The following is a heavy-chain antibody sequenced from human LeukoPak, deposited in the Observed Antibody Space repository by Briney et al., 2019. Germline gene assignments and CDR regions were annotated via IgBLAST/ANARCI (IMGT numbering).Heavy chain of an antibody. V-gene: IGHV1-69*04. CDR3: ARDLLDILTGLPAWP. J-gene: IGHJ5*02. D-gene: IGHD3-9*01. CDR1: GGTFSSYA. CDR2: IIPIFGIA. Sequence: ASVKVSCKASGGTFSSYAISWVRQAPGQGLEWTGRIIPIFGIANYAQKFQGRVTITADKSTSTAYMELSSLRSEDTAVYYCARDLLDILTGLPAWPWGQGTLVTVSS.